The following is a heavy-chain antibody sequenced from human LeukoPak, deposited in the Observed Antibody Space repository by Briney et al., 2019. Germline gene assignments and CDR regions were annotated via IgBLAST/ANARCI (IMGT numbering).Heavy chain of an antibody. Sequence: GGFLRLSCAASGFTLSSYSMNWVRQAPGKGLEWVSTISSSSSYIYYADSVKGRFTISRDNAKNSLYLQMNSLRTEDTAVYYCARDVLLGYCTAGSCPTDAFGIWGQGTMVTVSS. J-gene: IGHJ3*02. CDR1: GFTLSSYS. V-gene: IGHV3-21*01. CDR2: ISSSSSYI. CDR3: ARDVLLGYCTAGSCPTDAFGI. D-gene: IGHD2-15*01.